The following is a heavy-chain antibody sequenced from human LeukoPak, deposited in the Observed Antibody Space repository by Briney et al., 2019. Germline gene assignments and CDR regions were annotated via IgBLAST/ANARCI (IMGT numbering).Heavy chain of an antibody. CDR1: GDSISTDY. D-gene: IGHD2-21*01. CDR3: ARLDCISKTCYNY. CDR2: INYSGNS. Sequence: SETLSLTCTVSGDSISTDYWSWIRQSPGKGLEWIGYINYSGNSEYNPSLKSRVTISVDRSKNQVSLKMRSVTAADTAVYYCARLDCISKTCYNYWALGALVTGSS. V-gene: IGHV4-59*08. J-gene: IGHJ4*02.